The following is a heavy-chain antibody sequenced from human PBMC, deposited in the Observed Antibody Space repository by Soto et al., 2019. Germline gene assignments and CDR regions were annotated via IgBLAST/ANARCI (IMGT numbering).Heavy chain of an antibody. D-gene: IGHD6-19*01. V-gene: IGHV1-46*01. CDR2: INPSGGST. CDR1: GYTFTSYY. CDR3: TRDPYSSGWHHDAFDV. Sequence: GASVKVSCKASGYTFTSYYMHWVRQAPGQGLEWMGIINPSGGSTSYAQKFQGRVTMTTDTSTSTAYMELRSLRSDDTAVYYCTRDPYSSGWHHDAFDVWGQGTMVTVSS. J-gene: IGHJ3*01.